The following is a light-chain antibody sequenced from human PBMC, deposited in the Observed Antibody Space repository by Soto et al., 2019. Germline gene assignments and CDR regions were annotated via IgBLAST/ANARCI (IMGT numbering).Light chain of an antibody. Sequence: EIVLTQSPATLSLSPGERATLSCRASPSVTNFLAWYQQKPGQPXRLLIYGAFKRATGIPARFSGIVSGTDFTLTISSLEPEDSAVYYCQQRNVWPPVTFGQGTRLEIK. CDR2: GAF. CDR3: QQRNVWPPVT. V-gene: IGKV3-11*01. CDR1: PSVTNF. J-gene: IGKJ5*01.